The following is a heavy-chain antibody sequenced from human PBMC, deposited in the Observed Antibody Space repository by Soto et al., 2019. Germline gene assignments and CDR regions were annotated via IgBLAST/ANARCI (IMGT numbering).Heavy chain of an antibody. V-gene: IGHV3-9*01. Sequence: EVQLVESGGGLVQPGRSLKLSCAASGFTFHDYAMYWVRQGQGKGLEWVSGITWNSGSIDYADSVKGRFTISRDNAKNSLYLQMNSLRPEDTALYYCAKDIREYSSGWTYFDYWGHGTLVTVSS. CDR2: ITWNSGSI. CDR1: GFTFHDYA. D-gene: IGHD6-19*01. CDR3: AKDIREYSSGWTYFDY. J-gene: IGHJ4*01.